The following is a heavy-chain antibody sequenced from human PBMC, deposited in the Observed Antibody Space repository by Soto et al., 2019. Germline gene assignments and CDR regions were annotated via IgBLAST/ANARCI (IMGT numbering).Heavy chain of an antibody. D-gene: IGHD3-3*01. CDR2: IYYSGST. V-gene: IGHV4-59*08. CDR3: ARHLEMHNLFDP. Sequence: PSETLSLTCTVSGGSISSYYWSWIRQPPGKGLEWIGYIYYSGSTNYNPSLKSRVTISVDTSKNQFSLKLSSVTAADTAVYYCARHLEMHNLFDPWGQGTLVTVSS. J-gene: IGHJ5*02. CDR1: GGSISSYY.